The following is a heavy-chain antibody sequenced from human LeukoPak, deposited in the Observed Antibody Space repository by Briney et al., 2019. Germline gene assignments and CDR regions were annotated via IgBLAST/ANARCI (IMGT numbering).Heavy chain of an antibody. CDR1: GFTFSSYA. J-gene: IGHJ4*02. Sequence: VQPGGSRTLSCAASGFTFSSYAMSWVRQAPGKGLDWVSSISGSGASTYYADSVQGRFTISRDNSKNTLYLQMNNLRAEDTAVYYCAKDDPQKYFDYYSSDYWGQGTLVTVSS. V-gene: IGHV3-23*01. CDR2: ISGSGAST. D-gene: IGHD3-9*01. CDR3: AKDDPQKYFDYYSSDY.